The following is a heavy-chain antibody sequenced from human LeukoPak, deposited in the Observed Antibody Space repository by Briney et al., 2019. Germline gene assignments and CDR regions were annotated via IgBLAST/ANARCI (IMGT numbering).Heavy chain of an antibody. CDR2: INPNSGGT. V-gene: IGHV1-2*02. J-gene: IGHJ6*02. D-gene: IGHD1-26*01. Sequence: ASVKVSCKASGYTFTGYYMHWVRQAPGQGLEWMGWINPNSGGTNYAQKFQGRVTMTRDTSISTAYMELSRLRSDDTAVYYCARDLAVGATADVWGQGTTVTVSS. CDR3: ARDLAVGATADV. CDR1: GYTFTGYY.